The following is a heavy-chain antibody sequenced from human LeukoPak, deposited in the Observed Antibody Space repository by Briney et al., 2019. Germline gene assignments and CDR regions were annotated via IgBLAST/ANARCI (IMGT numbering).Heavy chain of an antibody. D-gene: IGHD2/OR15-2a*01. V-gene: IGHV4-59*01. CDR1: GGSISSDH. CDR3: ARKNDFDI. Sequence: QPSETLSLTCTVSGGSISSDHWNWIRQPPGKGLEWIGCIYYSGSTYYNPSLKSRVTMSVDMSKSQFSLRLTSVTAADTAVYYCARKNDFDIWGQGTLVTVSS. J-gene: IGHJ3*02. CDR2: IYYSGST.